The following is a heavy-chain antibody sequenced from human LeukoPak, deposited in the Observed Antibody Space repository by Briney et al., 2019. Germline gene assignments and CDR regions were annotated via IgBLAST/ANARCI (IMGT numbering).Heavy chain of an antibody. V-gene: IGHV6-1*01. CDR1: GDTVSSNSAA. CDR2: TYYRSKWYY. Sequence: SQTLSLTCDISGDTVSSNSAAWNWIRQSPSRGLEWLGRTYYRSKWYYDYAVSVKSRITISPDTSKNQFSLQLNSVAADDTAVYYCARGFALDFWGQGTMVTVSS. CDR3: ARGFALDF. J-gene: IGHJ3*01.